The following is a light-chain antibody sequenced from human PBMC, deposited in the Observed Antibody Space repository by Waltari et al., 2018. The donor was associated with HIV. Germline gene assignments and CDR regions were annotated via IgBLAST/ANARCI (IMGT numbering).Light chain of an antibody. CDR1: QSISSW. CDR3: QQYNNYSRT. V-gene: IGKV1-5*03. CDR2: KAS. Sequence: DVQMTQFPSTLSASVGDRVTITCRASQSISSWLAWYQQKPGKAPNLLIYKASSLESGVPSRFSGSGSGTEFTLTISSLQPDDFATYYCQQYNNYSRTFGQGTKVEIK. J-gene: IGKJ1*01.